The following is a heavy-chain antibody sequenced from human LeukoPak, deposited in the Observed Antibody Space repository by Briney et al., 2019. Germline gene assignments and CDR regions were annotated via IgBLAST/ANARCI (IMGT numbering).Heavy chain of an antibody. CDR1: GYTVTSYD. CDR2: MNPNSGNT. J-gene: IGHJ6*02. CDR3: ARKGYCSSTSCFSIYYYGMDV. V-gene: IGHV1-8*01. D-gene: IGHD2-2*01. Sequence: ASVKVSCKASGYTVTSYDINWVRQATAQGLEWMGWMNPNSGNTGYAQKFQGRVTMTRNTSISTAYMELSSLRSEDTAVYYCARKGYCSSTSCFSIYYYGMDVWGQGTTVTVSS.